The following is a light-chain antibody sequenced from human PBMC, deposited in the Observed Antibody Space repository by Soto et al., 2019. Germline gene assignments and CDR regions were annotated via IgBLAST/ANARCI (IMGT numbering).Light chain of an antibody. CDR1: QDISNC. CDR3: QNYNRAPWT. J-gene: IGKJ1*01. Sequence: DIQMTQSPSSLSASVGDRVTITCRASQDISNCLAWYQQKPGKVPKLLIYVASTLQSGVPSRFSGSGSGTDFTLTISSLQTEDVATYYCQNYNRAPWTFGQGTKV. CDR2: VAS. V-gene: IGKV1-27*01.